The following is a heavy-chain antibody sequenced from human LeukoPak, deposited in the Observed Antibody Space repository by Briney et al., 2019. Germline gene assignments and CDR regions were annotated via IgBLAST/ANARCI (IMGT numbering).Heavy chain of an antibody. V-gene: IGHV1-3*01. J-gene: IGHJ4*02. D-gene: IGHD3-22*01. Sequence: ASVKVSCKASGYTFTSYAMHWVRQAPGQRLEWMGWINAGNGNTKYSQKFQGRVTITADESTSTAYMELSSLRSEDTAVYYCARVGDSSGYYLDYWGQGTLVTVSS. CDR3: ARVGDSSGYYLDY. CDR1: GYTFTSYA. CDR2: INAGNGNT.